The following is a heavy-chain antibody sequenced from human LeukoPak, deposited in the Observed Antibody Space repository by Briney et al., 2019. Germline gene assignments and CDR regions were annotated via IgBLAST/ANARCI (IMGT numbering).Heavy chain of an antibody. D-gene: IGHD4-17*01. Sequence: GGSLRLSCAAAGLTFSNYAMNWVRQASGKGLEWVSGITDSGRKTYYADSVKGRFSISRDNSKNTVYLQMSDLRAEDTAVYYCAKITKATTPNYWGQGTLVTVSS. CDR3: AKITKATTPNY. V-gene: IGHV3-23*01. CDR2: ITDSGRKT. CDR1: GLTFSNYA. J-gene: IGHJ4*02.